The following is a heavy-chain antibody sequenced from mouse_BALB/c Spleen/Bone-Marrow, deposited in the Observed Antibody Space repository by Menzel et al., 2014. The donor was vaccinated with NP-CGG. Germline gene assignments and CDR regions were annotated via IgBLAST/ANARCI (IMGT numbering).Heavy chain of an antibody. V-gene: IGHV1S56*01. J-gene: IGHJ4*01. Sequence: QVQLQQPGPELVKPGASVRISCKASGYTFTSYYIHWVKPRPGQGLEWIGWIYPGNVNTKYNEKFKGKATLTADKSSSTAYMQLSSLTSEDSAVYFCARGGWLRDAMDYWGQGTSVTVSS. CDR1: GYTFTSYY. D-gene: IGHD2-2*01. CDR2: IYPGNVNT. CDR3: ARGGWLRDAMDY.